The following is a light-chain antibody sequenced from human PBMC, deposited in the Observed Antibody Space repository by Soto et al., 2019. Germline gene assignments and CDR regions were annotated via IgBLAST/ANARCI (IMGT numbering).Light chain of an antibody. CDR2: GAS. V-gene: IGKV3-20*01. CDR3: QQYGASIT. CDR1: QSFSSTY. Sequence: EIAVTQSPGTLYLSPGERATLSCRASQSFSSTYLAWYQQKPGQAPRLLIYGASSRATGIPDRFSGSGSGTDFTLTISRLEPEDFAVYYCQQYGASITFGQGTRLEI. J-gene: IGKJ5*01.